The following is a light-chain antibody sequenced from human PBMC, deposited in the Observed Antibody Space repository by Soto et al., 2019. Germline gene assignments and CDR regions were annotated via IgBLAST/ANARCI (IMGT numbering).Light chain of an antibody. CDR3: QQYGSSPLT. CDR1: QSVSGSY. Sequence: EIVLTQSPGTLSLSPGERATLSCRASQSVSGSYLAWYQQKPGQAPRLLIYGASSRGTGITDMCSGSGAGTVFTITISRLEPDDFAGYYCQQYGSSPLTFGRGTKVEVK. V-gene: IGKV3-20*01. CDR2: GAS. J-gene: IGKJ1*01.